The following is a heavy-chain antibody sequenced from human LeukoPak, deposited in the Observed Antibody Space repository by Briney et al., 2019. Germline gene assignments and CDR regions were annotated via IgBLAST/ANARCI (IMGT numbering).Heavy chain of an antibody. CDR1: GYTFTSYD. CDR2: MNPNSGNT. V-gene: IGHV1-8*03. CDR3: ARGGRGSVRVRYYHYMDV. Sequence: ASVKVSCKASGYTFTSYDINWVRQATGQGLEWMGWMNPNSGNTGYAQKFQGRVTITRNTSISTAYMELSSLRSEDTAVYYCARGGRGSVRVRYYHYMDVWGKGTTVTVSS. D-gene: IGHD3-10*02. J-gene: IGHJ6*03.